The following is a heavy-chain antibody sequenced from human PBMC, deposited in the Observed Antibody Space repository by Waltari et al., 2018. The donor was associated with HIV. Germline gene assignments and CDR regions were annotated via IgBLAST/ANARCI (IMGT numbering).Heavy chain of an antibody. V-gene: IGHV3-30*04. D-gene: IGHD3-22*01. CDR1: GFTLSHFV. CDR3: ATMGGGSGSFDYFDY. Sequence: QVQLVESGGGVVQPGTALRLSWAASGFTLSHFVIHWVRQAPGKGLDGVAVQSEIGMTEYYVDSCGCRLSISRDNSKNTVYLHMGSLIASDTAVYYCATMGGGSGSFDYFDYWGQGTLLTVSS. CDR2: QSEIGMTE. J-gene: IGHJ4*02.